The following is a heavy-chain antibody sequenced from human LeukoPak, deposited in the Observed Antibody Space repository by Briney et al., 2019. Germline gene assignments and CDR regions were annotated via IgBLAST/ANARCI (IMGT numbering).Heavy chain of an antibody. V-gene: IGHV3-7*01. CDR1: GFTFSSYW. CDR2: IKQDGSEK. J-gene: IGHJ4*02. CDR3: ARAYNYYGSGSYYFDY. Sequence: PGGSLRLSCAASGFTFSSYWMSWVRQAPGKGLEWVANIKQDGSEKYYVDSVKGRFIISRDNAKNSLYLQMNSLRAEDTAVYYCARAYNYYGSGSYYFDYWGQGTLVTVSS. D-gene: IGHD3-10*01.